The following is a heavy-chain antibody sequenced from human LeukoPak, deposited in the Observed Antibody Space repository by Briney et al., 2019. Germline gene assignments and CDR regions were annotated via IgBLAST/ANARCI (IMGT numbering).Heavy chain of an antibody. CDR2: ISYDGSNK. J-gene: IGHJ4*02. Sequence: GGSLRLSCAASGFTFSSYAMHWVRQAPGKGLEWVAVISYDGSNKYYADSVKGRFTISRDNSKNTLYLQMNSLRAEDTAVYYCARGLDIVVVVAESEHFDYWGQGTLVTVSS. D-gene: IGHD2-15*01. V-gene: IGHV3-30*04. CDR3: ARGLDIVVVVAESEHFDY. CDR1: GFTFSSYA.